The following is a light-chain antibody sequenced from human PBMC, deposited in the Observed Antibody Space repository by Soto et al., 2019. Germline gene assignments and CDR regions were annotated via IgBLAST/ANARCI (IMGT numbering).Light chain of an antibody. Sequence: EIVMTQSPATLSVSPGERVTLSCWASQTVTSNLAWYQQIPGQAPRLLIYGTSTRATGIPARFSGSGSGTEFTLTISSLQSEDFGIYYCQQYNTWPSFTFGPGTKVEI. V-gene: IGKV3-15*01. J-gene: IGKJ3*01. CDR3: QQYNTWPSFT. CDR2: GTS. CDR1: QTVTSN.